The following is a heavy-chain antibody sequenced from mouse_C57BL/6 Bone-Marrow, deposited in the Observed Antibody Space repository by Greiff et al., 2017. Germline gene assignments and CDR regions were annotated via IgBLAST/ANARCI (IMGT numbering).Heavy chain of an antibody. J-gene: IGHJ3*01. CDR3: SRVDYYGSSWFAY. CDR2: IYPGDGDT. D-gene: IGHD1-1*01. CDR1: GYAFSSYW. Sequence: QVQLQQSGAELVKPGASVKISCKASGYAFSSYWMNWVKQRPGKGLEWIGQIYPGDGDTNYNGKFKGKATLTADKSSSTAYMQLSSLTSEDSAVYFCSRVDYYGSSWFAYWGQGTLVTVSA. V-gene: IGHV1-80*01.